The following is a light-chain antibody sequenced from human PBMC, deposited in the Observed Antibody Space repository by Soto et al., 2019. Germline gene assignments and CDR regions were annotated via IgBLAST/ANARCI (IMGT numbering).Light chain of an antibody. CDR1: QSVSSSY. J-gene: IGKJ5*01. V-gene: IGKV3-20*01. CDR2: GAS. CDR3: QQYGNSPIT. Sequence: EIVLTQSPGTLSLSPGERATLSCRASQSVSSSYLAWYQQKPGQAPRLLIYGASTRATGIPDRFSGSGSVTDFTLTISRLEPEDFAVYYCQQYGNSPITFGQGTRLEIK.